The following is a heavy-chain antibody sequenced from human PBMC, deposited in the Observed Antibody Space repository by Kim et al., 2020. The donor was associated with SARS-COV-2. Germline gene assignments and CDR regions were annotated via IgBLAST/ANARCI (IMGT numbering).Heavy chain of an antibody. CDR1: GFTFTSSA. Sequence: SVKVSCKASGFTFTSSAMSWVRQARGQRLEWIGWISAVIGNTNYAQKCQERVTITRDMSTSTAYMELSSLRSEDTAVYYCAADRLTVAVAGTDAFDIWGQGTMVTVSS. J-gene: IGHJ3*02. D-gene: IGHD6-19*01. CDR2: ISAVIGNT. CDR3: AADRLTVAVAGTDAFDI. V-gene: IGHV1-58*02.